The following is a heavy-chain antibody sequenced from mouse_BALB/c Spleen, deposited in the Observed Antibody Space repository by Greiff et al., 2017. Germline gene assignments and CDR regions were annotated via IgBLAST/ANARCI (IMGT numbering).Heavy chain of an antibody. D-gene: IGHD2-3*01. Sequence: EVQLVESGGGLVQPGGSMKLSCVASGFTFSNYWMNWVRQSPEKGLEWVAEIRLKSNNYATHYAESVKGRFTISRDDSKSSVYLQMNNLRAEDTGIYYCTRGGLLRGYFDVWGAGTTVTVSS. CDR3: TRGGLLRGYFDV. J-gene: IGHJ1*01. CDR2: IRLKSNNYAT. CDR1: GFTFSNYW. V-gene: IGHV6-6*02.